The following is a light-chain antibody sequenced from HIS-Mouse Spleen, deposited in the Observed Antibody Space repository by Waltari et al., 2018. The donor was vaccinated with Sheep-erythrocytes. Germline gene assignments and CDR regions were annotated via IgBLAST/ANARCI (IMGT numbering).Light chain of an antibody. CDR3: CSYAGSYTYV. CDR2: DVS. V-gene: IGLV2-11*01. J-gene: IGLJ1*01. CDR1: SSAVGVYNF. Sequence: QSALTQPRSVSGSPGQSVTISCPGTSSAVGVYNFVSWYQQHPGKAPKLMIYDVSKRPSGVPDRFSGSKSGNTASLTISGLQAEDEADYYCCSYAGSYTYVFGTGTKVTVL.